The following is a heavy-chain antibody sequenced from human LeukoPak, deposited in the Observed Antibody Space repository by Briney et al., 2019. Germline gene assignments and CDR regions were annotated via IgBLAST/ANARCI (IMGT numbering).Heavy chain of an antibody. J-gene: IGHJ3*02. D-gene: IGHD3-16*01. Sequence: GGSLRLSFAASGFTFSSYGMHWVRQAPGKGLEWVAVIWYDGSNKYYADSVKGRFTISRDNSKNTLYLQMNSLRAEDTAVYYCARTIMVTSGAFDIWGQGTMVTVSS. CDR2: IWYDGSNK. CDR3: ARTIMVTSGAFDI. V-gene: IGHV3-33*01. CDR1: GFTFSSYG.